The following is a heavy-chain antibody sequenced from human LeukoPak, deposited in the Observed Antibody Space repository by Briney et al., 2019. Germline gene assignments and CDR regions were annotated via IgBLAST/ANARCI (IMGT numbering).Heavy chain of an antibody. D-gene: IGHD6-19*01. Sequence: PSETLSLTCTVSGGSISDNYWSWIRQPPGKGLEWIGYVYYSGSTNYNPSLKSRVTISVDTSKNQFSLKLRSVTAADTAVYYCARGGWSHDYWGQGTLVTVSS. CDR1: GGSISDNY. CDR2: VYYSGST. CDR3: ARGGWSHDY. V-gene: IGHV4-59*01. J-gene: IGHJ4*02.